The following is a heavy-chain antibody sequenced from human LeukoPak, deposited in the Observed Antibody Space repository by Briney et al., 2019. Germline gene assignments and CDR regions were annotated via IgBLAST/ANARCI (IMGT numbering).Heavy chain of an antibody. CDR2: ISGSGGNS. CDR3: AKDHPISESPFDY. D-gene: IGHD3-9*01. J-gene: IGHJ4*02. V-gene: IGHV3-23*01. Sequence: PGGSLRLSCAASGFTFSSYAMSWVRQAPGKGLEWVSGISGSGGNSYYADSVKGRFTISRDNSKNTLYLQMNSLRAEDTAVYYCAKDHPISESPFDYWGQGTLVTVSS. CDR1: GFTFSSYA.